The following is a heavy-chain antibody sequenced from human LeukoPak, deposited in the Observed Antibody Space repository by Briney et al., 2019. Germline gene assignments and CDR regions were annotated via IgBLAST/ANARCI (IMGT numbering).Heavy chain of an antibody. CDR1: GFTFSSYA. Sequence: AGGSLRLSCAASGFTFSSYAMHWVRQAPGKGLEWVAVISYDGSNKYYADSVKGRFTISRDNAKNSLYLQMSSLRVEDTAVYYCARDPRGITALVDYFDYWGQGTLVTVSS. CDR3: ARDPRGITALVDYFDY. V-gene: IGHV3-30*04. CDR2: ISYDGSNK. D-gene: IGHD5-18*01. J-gene: IGHJ4*02.